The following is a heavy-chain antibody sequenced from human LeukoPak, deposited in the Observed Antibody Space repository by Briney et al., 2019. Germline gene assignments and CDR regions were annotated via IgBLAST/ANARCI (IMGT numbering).Heavy chain of an antibody. CDR3: ARADLLLDAFDI. CDR1: GLTFSNYE. Sequence: GRSLRLSCVASGLTFSNYEMNWVRQAPGEGLEWVSYFSISGDTVYYADSVTGRFTIARDNARNSLSLQMDSLRAEDTAVYYCARADLLLDAFDIWGQGTMVTVSS. V-gene: IGHV3-48*03. CDR2: FSISGDTV. J-gene: IGHJ3*02. D-gene: IGHD2/OR15-2a*01.